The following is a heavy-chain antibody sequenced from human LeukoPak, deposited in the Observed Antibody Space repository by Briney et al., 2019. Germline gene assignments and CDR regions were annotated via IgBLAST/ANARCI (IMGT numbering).Heavy chain of an antibody. CDR3: AGVRWAREAFDI. CDR2: INHSGST. V-gene: IGHV4-34*01. J-gene: IGHJ3*02. D-gene: IGHD5-24*01. Sequence: SEALSLTCAVYGGSFSGYYWSWIRQPPGKGLEWIGEINHSGSTNYNPSLKSRVTISVDTSKNQFSLKLSSVTAADTAVYYCAGVRWAREAFDIWGQGTMVTVSS. CDR1: GGSFSGYY.